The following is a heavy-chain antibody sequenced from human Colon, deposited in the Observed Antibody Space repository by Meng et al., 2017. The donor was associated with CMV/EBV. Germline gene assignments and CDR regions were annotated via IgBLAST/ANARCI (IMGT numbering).Heavy chain of an antibody. CDR3: ARDRYRLGSDS. J-gene: IGHJ4*02. CDR2: ISPPPSP. CDR1: DDSINSTMSF. Sequence: CTVTDDSINSTMSFRTWSRQAPGRSLTTIGTISPPPSPSSPPSLPSRVSISLDTSKNHFSLKLSSVTAADTAIYYCARDRYRLGSDSWGQGTLVTVSS. D-gene: IGHD6-19*01. V-gene: IGHV4-30-4*01.